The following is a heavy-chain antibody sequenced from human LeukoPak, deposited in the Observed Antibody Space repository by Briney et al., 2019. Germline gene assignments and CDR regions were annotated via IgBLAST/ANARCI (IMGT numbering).Heavy chain of an antibody. Sequence: GGSLRLSCAAFGFSLSSYSMNWVRQAPGKGLEWVSSITISSNFIYYADSVKGRFTISRDNAKSSLFLQMNSLRAEDTAVYFCARDGHGDGFLTGYSYFGMDVWGQGTTVTVSS. V-gene: IGHV3-21*01. J-gene: IGHJ6*02. D-gene: IGHD3-9*01. CDR2: ITISSNFI. CDR3: ARDGHGDGFLTGYSYFGMDV. CDR1: GFSLSSYS.